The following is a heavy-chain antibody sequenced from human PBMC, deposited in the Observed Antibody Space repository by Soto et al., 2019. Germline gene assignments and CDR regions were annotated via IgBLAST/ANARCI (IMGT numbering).Heavy chain of an antibody. D-gene: IGHD6-13*01. V-gene: IGHV3-48*02. J-gene: IGHJ6*02. Sequence: GGSLRLSCAASGFNFSTYSMNRVRQAPGKGLEWVSYISYSSSTIYYADSVKGRFTISRDNAENSLYLQMNSLRDEDAAVYYCAQIGAAAGHVNYYYYGMDVWGQGTTVTVSS. CDR1: GFNFSTYS. CDR3: AQIGAAAGHVNYYYYGMDV. CDR2: ISYSSSTI.